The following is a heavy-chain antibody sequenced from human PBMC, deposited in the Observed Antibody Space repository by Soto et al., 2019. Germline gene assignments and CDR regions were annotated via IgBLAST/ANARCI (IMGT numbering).Heavy chain of an antibody. CDR3: ARGTRIEHYYYYYYGMDV. J-gene: IGHJ6*02. Sequence: QPPGKGLEWIGYIYYSGSTNYNPSLKSRVTISVDTSKNQFSLKLSSVTAADTAVYYCARGTRIEHYYYYYYGMDVWGQGTTVTVSS. D-gene: IGHD3-3*02. V-gene: IGHV4-59*12. CDR2: IYYSGST.